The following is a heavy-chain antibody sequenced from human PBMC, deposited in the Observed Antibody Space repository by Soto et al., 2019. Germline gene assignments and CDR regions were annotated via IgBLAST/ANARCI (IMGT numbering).Heavy chain of an antibody. D-gene: IGHD3-22*01. V-gene: IGHV4-34*01. J-gene: IGHJ4*02. Sequence: WTWIRQPPGKGLEWIGNINHSGSTRYNPSLKSRVTISLDTSKNQFSLRLSPMTAADTAVYYCARSGDTSGSVYFEYWGQGTLVTVSS. CDR2: INHSGST. CDR3: ARSGDTSGSVYFEY.